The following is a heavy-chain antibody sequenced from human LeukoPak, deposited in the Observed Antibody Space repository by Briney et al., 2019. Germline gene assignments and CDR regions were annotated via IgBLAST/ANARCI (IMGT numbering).Heavy chain of an antibody. CDR3: ARVDRYHFYLDV. CDR1: GGTFRTYS. Sequence: SVKVSCRASGGTFRTYSVTWVRQAPGQGLEWMGGIIPIFGTPNYAQKFQGRVKVTTDDATGTAYMELSSLMSEDTAIYYCARVDRYHFYLDVWGKGTPVTVSS. CDR2: IIPIFGTP. V-gene: IGHV1-69*05. J-gene: IGHJ6*03.